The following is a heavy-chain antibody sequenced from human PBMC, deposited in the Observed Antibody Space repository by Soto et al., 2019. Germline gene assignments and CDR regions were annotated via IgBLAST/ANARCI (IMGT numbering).Heavy chain of an antibody. J-gene: IGHJ4*02. CDR3: ARGGVSTRTFDY. Sequence: PGESLKISCKGSGYNFSGYWIAWVRQMPGKGLELMGIIYPSDSDTRYRPSFQGQVTISADKSISSAYLQWSSLRASDTAMYYCARGGVSTRTFDYWGQGTPVTVSS. D-gene: IGHD3-3*01. CDR2: IYPSDSDT. CDR1: GYNFSGYW. V-gene: IGHV5-51*01.